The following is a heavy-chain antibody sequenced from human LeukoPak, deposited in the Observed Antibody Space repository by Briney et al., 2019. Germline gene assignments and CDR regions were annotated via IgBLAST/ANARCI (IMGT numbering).Heavy chain of an antibody. V-gene: IGHV3-9*01. Sequence: GGSLRLSCAASGFTFDDYAMHWVRQAPGKGLEWVSGISWNSGTIGYADSVKGRFTISRDNAKNSLYLQMNSLRAEDTAVYYCARDKGSSWPLNDAFDIWGQGTMVTVSS. J-gene: IGHJ3*02. CDR1: GFTFDDYA. CDR2: ISWNSGTI. D-gene: IGHD6-13*01. CDR3: ARDKGSSWPLNDAFDI.